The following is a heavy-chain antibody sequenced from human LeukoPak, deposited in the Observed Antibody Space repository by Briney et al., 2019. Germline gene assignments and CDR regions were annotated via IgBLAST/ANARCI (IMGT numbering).Heavy chain of an antibody. Sequence: SVKVSCKASGGTFSSFAISWARQAPGQGLEWMGRIIPIFGTANYAQKFQGRVTITTDESTSTAYLELSSLRSEDTAVYYCARGDIVVVPAAIGGADYYYYYMDVWGKGTTVTVSS. D-gene: IGHD2-2*02. CDR2: IIPIFGTA. CDR3: ARGDIVVVPAAIGGADYYYYYMDV. V-gene: IGHV1-69*05. J-gene: IGHJ6*03. CDR1: GGTFSSFA.